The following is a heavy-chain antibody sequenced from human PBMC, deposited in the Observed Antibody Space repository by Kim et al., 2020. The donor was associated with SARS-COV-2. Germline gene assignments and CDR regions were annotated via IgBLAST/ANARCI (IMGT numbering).Heavy chain of an antibody. CDR1: GFTFSSYA. V-gene: IGHV3-30*04. J-gene: IGHJ4*02. CDR3: ARGTHDSCDYYFAF. D-gene: IGHD4-17*01. Sequence: GGSLRRSCVASGFTFSSYAMHWVRQAPGKGLEWVAVISFDRSIEKYADSVRGRFTISRDNSKRTLFLEMNSLKTEDTAVYYCARGTHDSCDYYFAFWGQG. CDR2: ISFDRSIE.